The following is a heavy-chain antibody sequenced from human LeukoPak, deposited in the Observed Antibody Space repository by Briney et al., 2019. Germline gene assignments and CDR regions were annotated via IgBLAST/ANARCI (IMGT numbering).Heavy chain of an antibody. Sequence: PSETLSLTCAVYGGSFNGSFWSWIRQPPGKGLEWIGEINHSGSTNYSPSLKSRVTISMDTSKNQFSLKLSSVTAADTAVYYCARFMYYDFWSGHDYWGQGTLVTVSS. CDR3: ARFMYYDFWSGHDY. CDR2: INHSGST. D-gene: IGHD3-3*01. J-gene: IGHJ4*02. V-gene: IGHV4-34*01. CDR1: GGSFNGSF.